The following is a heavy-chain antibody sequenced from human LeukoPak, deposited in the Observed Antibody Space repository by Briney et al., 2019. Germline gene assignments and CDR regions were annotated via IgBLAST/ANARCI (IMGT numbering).Heavy chain of an antibody. V-gene: IGHV4-4*07. CDR1: GGSIGTYY. D-gene: IGHD2-15*01. CDR3: ARGTKYCSGDTCQNYFDP. J-gene: IGHJ5*02. CDR2: ISTSGNT. Sequence: SGTLSLTCTVSGGSIGTYYWTWIRQPAGKGLEWIGLISTSGNTYYNASLKSRLTMSLDTSQNQFSLKLSFVTAADTAIYYCARGTKYCSGDTCQNYFDPWGQGTLVTVSS.